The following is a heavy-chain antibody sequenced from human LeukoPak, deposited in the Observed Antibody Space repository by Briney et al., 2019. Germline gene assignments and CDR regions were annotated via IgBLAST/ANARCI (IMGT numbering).Heavy chain of an antibody. CDR1: GFTFSSYA. J-gene: IGHJ4*02. CDR2: ISSNGGST. Sequence: PGGSLRLSCAASGFTFSSYAMHWVRQAPGKGLEYVSAISSNGGSTYYANSVKGRFTISRDNSKNTLYLQMGSLRAEDMAVYYCARAEPNPYEEYYSDYWGQGTLVTVSS. D-gene: IGHD1-14*01. V-gene: IGHV3-64*01. CDR3: ARAEPNPYEEYYSDY.